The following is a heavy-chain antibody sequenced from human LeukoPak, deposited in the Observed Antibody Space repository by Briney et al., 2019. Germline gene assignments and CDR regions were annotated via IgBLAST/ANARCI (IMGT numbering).Heavy chain of an antibody. V-gene: IGHV1-18*04. D-gene: IGHD6-13*01. J-gene: IGHJ4*02. Sequence: ASVKVSCKTSGGTFRSHIFSWVRQAPGQGLEWMGWISAYNGNTNYAQKLQGRVTMTTDTSTSTAYMELRSLRSDDTAVYYCARIGYLYYFDYWGQGTLVTVSS. CDR2: ISAYNGNT. CDR3: ARIGYLYYFDY. CDR1: GGTFRSHI.